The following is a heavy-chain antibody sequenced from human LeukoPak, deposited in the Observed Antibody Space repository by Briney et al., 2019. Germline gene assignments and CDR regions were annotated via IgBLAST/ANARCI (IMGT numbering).Heavy chain of an antibody. Sequence: ASVKVSCKVSGYTLTELSMHWVRQAPGKGLEWMGGFDPEDGETIYTQKFQGRVTMTEDTSTDTAYMELSSLRSEDTAVYYCATTSDYYYDSSGFDYWGQRTLVTVSS. V-gene: IGHV1-24*01. D-gene: IGHD3-22*01. CDR2: FDPEDGET. J-gene: IGHJ4*02. CDR1: GYTLTELS. CDR3: ATTSDYYYDSSGFDY.